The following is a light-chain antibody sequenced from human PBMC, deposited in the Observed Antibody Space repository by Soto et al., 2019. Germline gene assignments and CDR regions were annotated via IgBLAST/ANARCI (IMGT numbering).Light chain of an antibody. CDR3: QQSFSAPYT. CDR1: QAISDY. CDR2: AAS. V-gene: IGKV1-39*01. Sequence: DIQMTQSPSSLSASVGDRVTITCRASQAISDYLNWYQQKPGKAPRLLIYAASSLQSGVPSRFSGGGSGTDFTLTINSLQPEDFATYYCQQSFSAPYTFGQGTKLEIK. J-gene: IGKJ2*01.